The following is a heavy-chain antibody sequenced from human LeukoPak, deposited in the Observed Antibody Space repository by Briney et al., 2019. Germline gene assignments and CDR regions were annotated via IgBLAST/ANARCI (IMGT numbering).Heavy chain of an antibody. Sequence: GGSLRLSCAASGFTFSSYGMHWVRQAPGKGLEWVAFIRYDGSNKYYADSVKGRFTISRDNSKNTLYLQMNSLRAEDTAVYYCAKDDSVWGGYRYHNSPGYWGQGTLVTVSS. J-gene: IGHJ4*02. CDR2: IRYDGSNK. CDR3: AKDDSVWGGYRYHNSPGY. D-gene: IGHD3-16*02. V-gene: IGHV3-30*02. CDR1: GFTFSSYG.